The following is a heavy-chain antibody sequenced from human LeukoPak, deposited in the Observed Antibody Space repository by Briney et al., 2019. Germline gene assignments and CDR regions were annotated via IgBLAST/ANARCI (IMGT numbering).Heavy chain of an antibody. J-gene: IGHJ6*02. Sequence: SETLSLTCSVSDGSINSYYWNWIRRPPGKGLEWIGYIYYNGNTNYSPSLKSRVTMSVDTSKNLFSLKVSSVTAADTAVYYCARGRSNYYGMDVSGQGTTVTVSS. CDR2: IYYNGNT. D-gene: IGHD1-26*01. V-gene: IGHV4-59*01. CDR1: DGSINSYY. CDR3: ARGRSNYYGMDV.